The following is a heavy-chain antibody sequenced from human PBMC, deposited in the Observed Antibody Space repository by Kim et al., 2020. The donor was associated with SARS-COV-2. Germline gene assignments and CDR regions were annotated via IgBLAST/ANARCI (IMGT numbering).Heavy chain of an antibody. J-gene: IGHJ4*02. CDR1: SDSFSAYY. Sequence: SETLSLTCTVSSDSFSAYYWSWIRHLPGKGLEWIGYIFYGGDTNYNPSLRSRVTISWDTSTNQFSLDLTSETDADTAVYYCARSEGRASWHQFDYWGQGILVTVSS. V-gene: IGHV4-59*01. CDR3: ARSEGRASWHQFDY. CDR2: IFYGGDT.